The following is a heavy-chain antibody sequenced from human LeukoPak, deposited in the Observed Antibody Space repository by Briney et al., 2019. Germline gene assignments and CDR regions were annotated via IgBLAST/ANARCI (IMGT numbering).Heavy chain of an antibody. CDR1: GGSISSSSYY. J-gene: IGHJ5*02. Sequence: SETLSLTCTVSGGSISSSSYYWGWIRQPPGKGLEWIGSIYYSGSSYDIPSHKSRVTISVDTSKNQFSLKLSSVTAADTAVYYCARDDGRTSPEYNWFAPWGQGTLVTVSS. V-gene: IGHV4-39*07. CDR2: IYYSGSS. CDR3: ARDDGRTSPEYNWFAP. D-gene: IGHD1-14*01.